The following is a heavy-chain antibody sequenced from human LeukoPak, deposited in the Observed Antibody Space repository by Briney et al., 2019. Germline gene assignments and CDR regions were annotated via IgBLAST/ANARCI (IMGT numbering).Heavy chain of an antibody. CDR3: ARRRYYDGSGYLE. J-gene: IGHJ1*01. CDR1: GDSVSRSDSY. CDR2: IYYSGRT. D-gene: IGHD3-22*01. V-gene: IGHV4-39*01. Sequence: SETLSLTCSVSGDSVSRSDSYWDWIRQPPGKGLEWIGTIYYSGRTYYSPSLKSRVTMSVDPSNNQFSLNLRSVTAADTALYYCARRRYYDGSGYLEWGQGALLSVSS.